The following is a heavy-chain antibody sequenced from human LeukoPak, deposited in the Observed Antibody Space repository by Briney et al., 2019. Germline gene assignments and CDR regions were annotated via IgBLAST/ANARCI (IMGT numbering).Heavy chain of an antibody. Sequence: GGSLRLSCAASGFTFSSYSMNWVRQAPGKGLEWVSSISSSSYIYYADSVKGRFTISRDNAKNSLYLQMNSLRAEDTAVYYCARVGEMATIREAAFDIWGQGTMVTVSS. V-gene: IGHV3-21*01. CDR1: GFTFSSYS. CDR2: ISSSSYI. J-gene: IGHJ3*02. D-gene: IGHD5-24*01. CDR3: ARVGEMATIREAAFDI.